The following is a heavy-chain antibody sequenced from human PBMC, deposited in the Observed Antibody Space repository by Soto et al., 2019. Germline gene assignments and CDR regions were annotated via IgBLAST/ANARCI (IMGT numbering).Heavy chain of an antibody. V-gene: IGHV1-69*13. J-gene: IGHJ5*02. Sequence: SVKVSCKASGGTFSSYAISWVRPAPGQGLEWMGGIIPIFGTANYAQKFQGRVTITADESTSTAYMELSSLRSEDTAVYYCARDRLITMIVVDPRSYNWFDPWGQGTLVTVSS. D-gene: IGHD3-22*01. CDR1: GGTFSSYA. CDR2: IIPIFGTA. CDR3: ARDRLITMIVVDPRSYNWFDP.